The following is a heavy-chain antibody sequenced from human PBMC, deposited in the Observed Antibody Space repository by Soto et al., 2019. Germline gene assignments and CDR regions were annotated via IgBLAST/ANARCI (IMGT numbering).Heavy chain of an antibody. V-gene: IGHV4-59*08. D-gene: IGHD2-15*01. CDR3: ARGTPSPLIVRSSRGPWFDP. J-gene: IGHJ5*02. Sequence: SETLSLSCTVSGRSSSGYYWSWIRQPRGKGLEWIGYMYYGGRTNYNPSLKSRVTISVDTSKMQVSLKLSSVTAADTAVYFCARGTPSPLIVRSSRGPWFDPWGQGTLVTVSS. CDR1: GRSSSGYY. CDR2: MYYGGRT.